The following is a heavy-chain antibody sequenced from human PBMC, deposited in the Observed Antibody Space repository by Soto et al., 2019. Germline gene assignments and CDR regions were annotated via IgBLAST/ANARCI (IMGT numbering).Heavy chain of an antibody. Sequence: ESGGGVVQPGRSLRLSCAASGFTFSSYAMHWVRQAPGKGLEWVAVISYDGSNKYYADSVKGRFTISRDNSKNTLYLQMNSLRAEDTAVYYCARASLGGYYGSGSHYGYWGQGTLVTVSS. CDR2: ISYDGSNK. CDR1: GFTFSSYA. D-gene: IGHD3-10*01. J-gene: IGHJ4*02. CDR3: ARASLGGYYGSGSHYGY. V-gene: IGHV3-30-3*01.